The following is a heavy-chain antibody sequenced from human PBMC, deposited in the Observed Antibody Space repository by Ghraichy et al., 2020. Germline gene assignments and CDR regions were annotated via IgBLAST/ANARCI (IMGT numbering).Heavy chain of an antibody. CDR3: ARGAEYTSGWYAANGLDV. D-gene: IGHD6-19*01. Sequence: GESLNISCAASKFTFSSYAMHWVRQAPGKGLEWVAVLSHDGTNKYNADSVKGRITISRDNSKNTLWLQMNNLRTEDTAVYLCARGAEYTSGWYAANGLDVWGQGTSVTVSS. J-gene: IGHJ6*02. CDR2: LSHDGTNK. CDR1: KFTFSSYA. V-gene: IGHV3-30-3*01.